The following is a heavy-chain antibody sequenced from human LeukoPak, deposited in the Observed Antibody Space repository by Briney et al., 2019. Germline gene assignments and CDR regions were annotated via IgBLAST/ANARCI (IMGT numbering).Heavy chain of an antibody. Sequence: SETLSLTCTVSGDSISTYYWSWIRQSPGKGLEWIAYIYYRGTTNYNPSLKSRVTISADTSKTQFSLKLSSVTAADTAVYYCARGDGYSGYDWKYYFDYWGQGTLVTVSS. CDR1: GDSISTYY. J-gene: IGHJ4*02. V-gene: IGHV4-59*12. D-gene: IGHD5-12*01. CDR2: IYYRGTT. CDR3: ARGDGYSGYDWKYYFDY.